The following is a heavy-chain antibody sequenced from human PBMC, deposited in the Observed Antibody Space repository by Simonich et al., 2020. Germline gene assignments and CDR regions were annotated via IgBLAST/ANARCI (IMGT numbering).Heavy chain of an antibody. J-gene: IGHJ3*02. D-gene: IGHD7-27*01. Sequence: QVQLVESGGGVVQPGRSLRLSCAASGFTFSSYAMHWVRQAPGKGLGLVAVLTYDGSNKYYADSVKGRFTISRDNSKNTLYLQMNSLRAEDTAVYYCAREDLTGDAFDIWGQGTMVTVSS. CDR2: LTYDGSNK. CDR3: AREDLTGDAFDI. CDR1: GFTFSSYA. V-gene: IGHV3-30*07.